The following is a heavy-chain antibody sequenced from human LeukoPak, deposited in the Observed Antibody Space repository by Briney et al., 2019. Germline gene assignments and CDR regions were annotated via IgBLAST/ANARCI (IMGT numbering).Heavy chain of an antibody. V-gene: IGHV4-59*01. CDR3: ARVQMVRGVYYYYYGMDV. CDR1: GGSISSYF. Sequence: SETLSLTCTVSGGSISSYFWSWIRQPPGKGLEWIGYIYYSGSTNYNPSLKSRVTISVDTSKNRFSLKLSSVTAADTAVYYCARVQMVRGVYYYYYGMDVWGQGTTVTVSS. CDR2: IYYSGST. J-gene: IGHJ6*02. D-gene: IGHD3-10*01.